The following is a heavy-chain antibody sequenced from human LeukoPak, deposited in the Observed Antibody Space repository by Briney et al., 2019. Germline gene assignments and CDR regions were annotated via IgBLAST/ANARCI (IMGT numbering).Heavy chain of an antibody. D-gene: IGHD5-12*01. CDR2: ISSSGSTI. CDR3: ARGPSGYHNT. V-gene: IGHV3-48*04. CDR1: GFTFSSHG. J-gene: IGHJ4*02. Sequence: PGGSLRLSCGASGFTFSSHGMNWVRQAPGKGLEWVSYISSSGSTIYYADSVKGRFTISRDNAKNSLYLQMNSLRAEDTAVYYCARGPSGYHNTGGQGTLVTVSS.